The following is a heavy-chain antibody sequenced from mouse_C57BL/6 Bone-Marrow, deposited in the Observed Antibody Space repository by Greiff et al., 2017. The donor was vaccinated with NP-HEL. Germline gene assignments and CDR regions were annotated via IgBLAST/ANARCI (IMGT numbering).Heavy chain of an antibody. CDR3: ARGGSSFFYAMDY. D-gene: IGHD1-1*01. CDR1: GYTFPSYG. CDR2: IYPRSGNT. V-gene: IGHV1-81*01. J-gene: IGHJ4*01. Sequence: QVQLKQFGAELARPGASVKLSCKASGYTFPSYGISWVKQRTGQGLEWIGEIYPRSGNTYYNEKFKGKATLTADKSSSTAYMELRSLTSEDSAVYFCARGGSSFFYAMDYWGQGTSVTVSS.